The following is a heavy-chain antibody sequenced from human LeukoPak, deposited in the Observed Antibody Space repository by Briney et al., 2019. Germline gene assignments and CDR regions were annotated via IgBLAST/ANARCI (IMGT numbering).Heavy chain of an antibody. J-gene: IGHJ4*02. D-gene: IGHD3-22*01. CDR2: VNTVSSYI. CDR3: ARLRRNSDRSDFFYYYDH. Sequence: KPEGSLRLSCAASGFTFSKYWVSWVRQAPGKGLEWVASVNTVSSYIYYADSMRGRFTISRDNAKNSLFLQMNSLRAEDTAVYYCARLRRNSDRSDFFYYYDHWGQGTLVTVSS. CDR1: GFTFSKYW. V-gene: IGHV3-21*01.